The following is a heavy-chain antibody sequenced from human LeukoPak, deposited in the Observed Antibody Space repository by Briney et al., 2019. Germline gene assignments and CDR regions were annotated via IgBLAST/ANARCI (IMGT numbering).Heavy chain of an antibody. CDR2: ITGRGSSA. CDR3: ANVVRSGPRIYFDY. CDR1: GFSFSNFG. J-gene: IGHJ4*02. V-gene: IGHV3-23*01. D-gene: IGHD2-15*01. Sequence: GGSLRLSCAASGFSFSNFGMNWVRQGLGKGLEWVSSITGRGSSAYYADSVKGRFTISRDNSKNTLYLQMNSLRAEDTAVYYCANVVRSGPRIYFDYWGQGTLVTVSS.